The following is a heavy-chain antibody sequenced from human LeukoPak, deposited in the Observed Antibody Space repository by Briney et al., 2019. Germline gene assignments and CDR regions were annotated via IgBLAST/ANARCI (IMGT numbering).Heavy chain of an antibody. Sequence: ASVKVSFKASGYTFTIYAMHWVRQAPGQRLEWMGWINAGNGNTKYSQKFQGRVTITRDTSASTAYMELSSLRSEDTAVYYCARDYCSSTSCYTVMDYWGQGTLVTVSS. D-gene: IGHD2-2*02. CDR3: ARDYCSSTSCYTVMDY. J-gene: IGHJ4*02. V-gene: IGHV1-3*01. CDR2: INAGNGNT. CDR1: GYTFTIYA.